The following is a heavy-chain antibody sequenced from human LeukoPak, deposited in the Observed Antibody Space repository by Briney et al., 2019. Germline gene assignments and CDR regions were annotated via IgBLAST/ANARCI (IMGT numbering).Heavy chain of an antibody. CDR3: ARGGAGKGDWFDP. CDR2: IYHSGST. Sequence: SETLSLTCTVSGYSISSGYYWGWIRQPPGKGLEWIGSIYHSGSTYYNPSLKSRVTISVDTSKNQFSLKLSSVTAADTAVYYCARGGAGKGDWFDPWGQGTLVTVSS. D-gene: IGHD3-16*01. J-gene: IGHJ5*02. CDR1: GYSISSGYY. V-gene: IGHV4-38-2*02.